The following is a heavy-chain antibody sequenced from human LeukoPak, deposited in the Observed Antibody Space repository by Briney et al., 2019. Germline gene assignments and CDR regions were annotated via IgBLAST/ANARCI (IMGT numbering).Heavy chain of an antibody. J-gene: IGHJ6*02. CDR3: ARDFTISSVASGMDV. V-gene: IGHV1-46*01. CDR1: GYTFTSYY. D-gene: IGHD3-3*01. Sequence: ASVKVSFKASGYTFTSYYMHWVRQAPGQGLEWMGIINPSGGSTSYAQKFQGRVTMTRDTSTSTVYMELSSLRSEDTAVYYCARDFTISSVASGMDVWGQGTTVTVSS. CDR2: INPSGGST.